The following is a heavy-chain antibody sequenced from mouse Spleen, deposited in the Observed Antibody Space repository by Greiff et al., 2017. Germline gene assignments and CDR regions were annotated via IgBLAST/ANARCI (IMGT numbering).Heavy chain of an antibody. Sequence: LMESGPELVKPGALVKISCKASGYTFTSYDINWVKQRPGQGLEWIGWIYPGDGSTKYNEKFKGKATFTADTSSNTAYMQLSSLTTEDSAIYYCARRSLGYFDVWGAGTTVTVSS. CDR1: GYTFTSYD. CDR3: ARRSLGYFDV. V-gene: IGHV1-85*01. CDR2: IYPGDGST. D-gene: IGHD6-1*01. J-gene: IGHJ1*01.